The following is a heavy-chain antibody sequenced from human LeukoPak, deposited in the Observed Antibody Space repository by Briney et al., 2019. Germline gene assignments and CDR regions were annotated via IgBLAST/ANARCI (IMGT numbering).Heavy chain of an antibody. CDR3: STVEHF. D-gene: IGHD1/OR15-1a*01. J-gene: IGHJ4*02. Sequence: GGSLRLSCSASGLTLSGYWMHWVRQIPGKGLVWVSRIDSDGSGTSYADSVKGRFTISRDDVKNMLYLQMNSLRVEDTGLYYCSTVEHFWGQGTLVTVSS. CDR1: GLTLSGYW. V-gene: IGHV3-74*01. CDR2: IDSDGSGT.